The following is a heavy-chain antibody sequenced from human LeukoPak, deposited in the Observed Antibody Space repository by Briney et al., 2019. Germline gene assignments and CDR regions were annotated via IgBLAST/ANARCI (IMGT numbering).Heavy chain of an antibody. CDR2: MNPNSGNT. CDR3: ARARRRYCSSTSCSYYFDY. J-gene: IGHJ4*02. D-gene: IGHD2-2*01. Sequence: ASVKVSCKASGYTFTGYYMHWVRQAPGQGLEWMGWMNPNSGNTGYAQKFQGRVTMTRNTSISTAYMELSSLRSEDTAVYYCARARRRYCSSTSCSYYFDYWGQGTLVTVSS. V-gene: IGHV1-8*02. CDR1: GYTFTGYY.